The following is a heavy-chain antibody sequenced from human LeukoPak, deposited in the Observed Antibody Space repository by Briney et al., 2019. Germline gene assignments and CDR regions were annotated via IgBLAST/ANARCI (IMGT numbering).Heavy chain of an antibody. CDR2: INPNSGGT. D-gene: IGHD6-19*01. V-gene: IGHV1-2*02. CDR1: GYTFTGYY. J-gene: IGHJ4*02. Sequence: EASVKVSCKASGYTFTGYYMHWVRQAPGQGLEWMGWINPNSGGTNYSQKFQGRVTMTRDTSISTAYMELSRLRSDDTAVYYCARDRDSSGWYERGGFDYWGQGTLVTVSS. CDR3: ARDRDSSGWYERGGFDY.